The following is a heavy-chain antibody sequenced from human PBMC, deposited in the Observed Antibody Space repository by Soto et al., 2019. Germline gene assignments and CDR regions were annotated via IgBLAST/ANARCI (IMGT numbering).Heavy chain of an antibody. Sequence: ASLKVSCKTAGYTFTSYYMHWVRQAPGQGLEWMGIINPSGGSTSYAQKFQGRVTMTRDTSTSTVYMELSSLRSEDTAVYYCARVFVEQWTFDYWGQGTLVTVSS. J-gene: IGHJ4*02. CDR1: GYTFTSYY. CDR2: INPSGGST. CDR3: ARVFVEQWTFDY. V-gene: IGHV1-46*01. D-gene: IGHD6-19*01.